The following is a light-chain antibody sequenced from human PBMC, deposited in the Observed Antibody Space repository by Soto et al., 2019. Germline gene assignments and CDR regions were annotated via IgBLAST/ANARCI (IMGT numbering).Light chain of an antibody. J-gene: IGKJ2*01. CDR1: QSVSSN. CDR2: GAS. CDR3: QQYNNWPPYT. V-gene: IGKV3-15*01. Sequence: EIVMTQSPVTLSVSPGERVTLSCRASQSVSSNLAWYQQKPGQAPRLLIYGASTRATGIPARFTGSGSGTEFTLTISSLQSEDFAMYYCQQYNNWPPYTFGQGTNLEIK.